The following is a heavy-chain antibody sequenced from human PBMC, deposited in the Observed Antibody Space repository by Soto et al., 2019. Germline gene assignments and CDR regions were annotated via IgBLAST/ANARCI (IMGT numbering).Heavy chain of an antibody. J-gene: IGHJ6*04. CDR2: ISGSGGGT. D-gene: IGHD6-6*01. V-gene: IGHV3-23*01. CDR1: GFTFSSYA. CDR3: AKDGVAARLRLRGLMDV. Sequence: GGSLRLSCAASGFTFSSYAMSWVRQAPGKGLEWVSAISGSGGGTYYADSVKGRFTISRDKTKNTLYLQMNSLRAEDSAVYYCAKDGVAARLRLRGLMDVWGKGTTVTVSS.